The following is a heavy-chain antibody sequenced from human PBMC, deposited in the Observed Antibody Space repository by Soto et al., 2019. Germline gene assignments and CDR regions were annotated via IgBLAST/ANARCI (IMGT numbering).Heavy chain of an antibody. J-gene: IGHJ4*02. CDR2: INTYNGNT. V-gene: IGHV1-18*04. D-gene: IGHD6-13*01. CDR3: ARADGSWKYLDY. CDR1: GYTFTSYN. Sequence: ASVKVSCKASGYTFTSYNIHWVRQAPGQGLVWMGWINTYNGNTNYAQNFQGRLTMTTDTSTNTAYMELRSLSSDETAVYYCARADGSWKYLDYWGQGTLVTVSS.